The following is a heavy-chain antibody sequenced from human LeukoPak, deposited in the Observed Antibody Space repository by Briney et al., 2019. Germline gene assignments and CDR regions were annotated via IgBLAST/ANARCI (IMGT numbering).Heavy chain of an antibody. CDR3: AKAPSVVVILNWFDP. CDR2: ISGSGGST. J-gene: IGHJ5*02. Sequence: GGSLRLSCAASGFTFSSYAMSWVRQAPGKGLEWVSAISGSGGSTYYADSVKGRFTISRDNSKNTLYLQMNSLRAEDTAVYYCAKAPSVVVILNWFDPWGQGTLVTVSS. D-gene: IGHD3-22*01. CDR1: GFTFSSYA. V-gene: IGHV3-23*01.